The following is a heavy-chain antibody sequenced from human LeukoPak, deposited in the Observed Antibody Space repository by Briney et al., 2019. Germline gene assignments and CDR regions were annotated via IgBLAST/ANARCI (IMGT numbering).Heavy chain of an antibody. CDR1: GYSLTELS. V-gene: IGHV1-24*01. J-gene: IGHJ4*02. D-gene: IGHD3-22*01. Sequence: AASVKVSCKISGYSLTELSMHWVRQAPGKGLEWMGGFDPEDGETIYAQKFQGRVTMTEDTSTDTAYMELSSLRSEDTAVYYCATGDYYDSSGYWGYWGQGTLVTVSS. CDR3: ATGDYYDSSGYWGY. CDR2: FDPEDGET.